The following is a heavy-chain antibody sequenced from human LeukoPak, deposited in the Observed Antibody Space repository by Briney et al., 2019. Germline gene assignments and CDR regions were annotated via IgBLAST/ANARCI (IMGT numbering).Heavy chain of an antibody. Sequence: PSETLSLTCTVSGGSISSYYWSWIRQPAGKGLEWIGEINHSGSTNYNPSLKSRVTISVDTSKNQFSLKLSSVTAADTAVYYCARQLFGAVAGTGYWGQGTPVTVSS. J-gene: IGHJ4*02. CDR2: INHSGST. CDR3: ARQLFGAVAGTGY. V-gene: IGHV4-34*01. D-gene: IGHD6-19*01. CDR1: GGSISSYY.